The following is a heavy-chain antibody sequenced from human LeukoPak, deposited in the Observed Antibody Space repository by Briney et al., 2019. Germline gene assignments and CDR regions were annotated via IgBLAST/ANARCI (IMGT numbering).Heavy chain of an antibody. CDR3: ARDPQKSYYGSGKYYYYYYMDV. V-gene: IGHV3-48*01. CDR1: GFTFSSYS. Sequence: PGGSLRLSCAASGFTFSSYSMNWVRQAPGKGLEWVSYISSSGSTIYYADSVKGRFTISRDNAKNSLYLQMNSLRAEDTAVYYCARDPQKSYYGSGKYYYYYYMDVWGKGTTVTVSS. J-gene: IGHJ6*03. D-gene: IGHD3-10*01. CDR2: ISSSGSTI.